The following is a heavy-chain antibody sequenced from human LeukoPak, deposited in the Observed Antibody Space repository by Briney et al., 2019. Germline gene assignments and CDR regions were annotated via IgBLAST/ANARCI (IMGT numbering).Heavy chain of an antibody. CDR1: GFTFSSYG. J-gene: IGHJ4*02. Sequence: GGSLRLSCAASGFTFSSYGMHWVRQAPGKGLEWVSSISSSSSYIYYADSVKGRFTISRDNAKNSLYLQMNSLSAEDTAVYYCARDKSPVSPSTIGYWGQGTLVTVSS. D-gene: IGHD3-16*01. CDR2: ISSSSSYI. V-gene: IGHV3-21*01. CDR3: ARDKSPVSPSTIGY.